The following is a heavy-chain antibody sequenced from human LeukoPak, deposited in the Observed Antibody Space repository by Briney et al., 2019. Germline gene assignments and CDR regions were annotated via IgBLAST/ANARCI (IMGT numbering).Heavy chain of an antibody. D-gene: IGHD2-2*02. V-gene: IGHV3-30*02. CDR2: IRYDGSNK. CDR1: GFPFSSYG. CDR3: AKGIIEVVVPAAISY. Sequence: GGSLSLSCAASGFPFSSYGMHWVRQAPGKGLEWVAFIRYDGSNKYYADSVKGRFTISRDNSKNTLYLQMNSLRAEDTAVYYCAKGIIEVVVPAAISYWGQGTLVTVSS. J-gene: IGHJ4*02.